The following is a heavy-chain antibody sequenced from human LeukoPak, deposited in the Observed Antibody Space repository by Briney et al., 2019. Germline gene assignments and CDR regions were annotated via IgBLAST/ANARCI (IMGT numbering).Heavy chain of an antibody. J-gene: IGHJ5*02. V-gene: IGHV3-11*04. CDR3: ARDYSGYPDGDHWFDP. D-gene: IGHD5-12*01. CDR2: ISNSGGTI. Sequence: GGSLRLSCAASGFTFSDYYMTWIRQAPGKGLEWVSYISNSGGTIYYTDSVKGRFTISRDNAKNSLYLQMNSLRAEDTAVYHCARDYSGYPDGDHWFDPWGQGTLVTVSS. CDR1: GFTFSDYY.